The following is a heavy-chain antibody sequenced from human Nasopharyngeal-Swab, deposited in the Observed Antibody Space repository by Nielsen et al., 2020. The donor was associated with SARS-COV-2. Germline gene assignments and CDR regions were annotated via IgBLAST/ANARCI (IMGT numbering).Heavy chain of an antibody. V-gene: IGHV3-9*01. CDR1: GFSFDDYA. CDR2: ISWNSGRI. Sequence: SLKISCAASGFSFDDYAMHWVRQAPGKGLEWVSGISWNSGRIGYADSVKGRFTISRDNAKNSLFLQMNSLRAEDTALYYCARDGLDYDFWSAYFMDVWGQGTTVTVSS. CDR3: ARDGLDYDFWSAYFMDV. J-gene: IGHJ6*02. D-gene: IGHD3-3*01.